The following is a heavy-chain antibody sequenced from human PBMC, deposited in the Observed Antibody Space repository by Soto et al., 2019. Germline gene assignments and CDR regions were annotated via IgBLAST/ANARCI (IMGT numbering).Heavy chain of an antibody. CDR1: GYSFTGYY. CDR3: GKGLSGDVGVFY. D-gene: IGHD7-27*01. CDR2: ISPNSGGT. V-gene: IGHV1-2*02. Sequence: QVQLVQSGAEVKKSGASVKISCKASGYSFTGYYIHWVRQAPGQGFEWMGEISPNSGGTKYAQKFQGSVSRTRDTSITTVYMDLSNLSPADTAVYYCGKGLSGDVGVFYWGQGTLVTVYS. J-gene: IGHJ4*02.